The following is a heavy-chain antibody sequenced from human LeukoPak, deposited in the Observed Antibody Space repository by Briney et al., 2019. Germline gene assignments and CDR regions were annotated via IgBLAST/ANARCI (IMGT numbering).Heavy chain of an antibody. Sequence: PGGSLRLSCAASGFTFYSDWMSWVRQAPGKGLEWVANIKRDGREKFYVDSVKGRFTVSRDNAKNSLYLQLSSLRAEDTAVYYCARGGTTLDYWGQGTLVTVSS. D-gene: IGHD1-1*01. V-gene: IGHV3-7*01. J-gene: IGHJ4*02. CDR2: IKRDGREK. CDR3: ARGGTTLDY. CDR1: GFTFYSDW.